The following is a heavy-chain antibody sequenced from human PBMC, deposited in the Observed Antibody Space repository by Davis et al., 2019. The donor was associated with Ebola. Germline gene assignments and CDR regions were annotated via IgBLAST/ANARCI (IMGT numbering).Heavy chain of an antibody. V-gene: IGHV3-21*04. J-gene: IGHJ4*02. CDR3: ATRGLSSGWPDY. D-gene: IGHD6-19*01. CDR1: GFTFSNYE. Sequence: GESLKISCAAPGFTFSNYEMNWVRQAPGKGLEWVSSISSSSSYIYYADSVKGRFTISRDNSKNTLYLQMHSLRAEDTAIYYCATRGLSSGWPDYWGQGALVIVSS. CDR2: ISSSSSYI.